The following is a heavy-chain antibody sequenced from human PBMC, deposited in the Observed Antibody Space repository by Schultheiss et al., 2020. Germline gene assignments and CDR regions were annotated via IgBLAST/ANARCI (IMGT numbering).Heavy chain of an antibody. V-gene: IGHV4-61*01. CDR3: AKHFETYYDSGFDY. CDR1: GHSISSGYY. J-gene: IGHJ4*02. CDR2: IYYSGST. D-gene: IGHD3-22*01. Sequence: SQTLSLTCGVSGHSISSGYYWSWIRQPPGKGLEWIGYIYYSGSTNYNPSLKSRVTISVDTSKNQFSLKLSSVTAADTAVYYCAKHFETYYDSGFDYWGQGTLVNVSS.